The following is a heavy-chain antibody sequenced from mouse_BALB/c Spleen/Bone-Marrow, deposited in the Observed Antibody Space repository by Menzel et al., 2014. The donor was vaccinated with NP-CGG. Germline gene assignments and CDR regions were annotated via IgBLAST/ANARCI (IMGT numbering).Heavy chain of an antibody. CDR3: ARYGNFLAMDY. CDR1: GYTFSSYW. V-gene: IGHV1-7*01. CDR2: ISPTTGYT. J-gene: IGHJ4*01. Sequence: VQLQQSGAELAKPGASVKMSCKASGYTFSSYWMHWVKQRPGQGLEWIGYISPTTGYTEYSQKFKDEATLTADKSSSTAYMQLSSLTSEDSAVYYCARYGNFLAMDYWVKEPQSPSPQ. D-gene: IGHD1-1*01.